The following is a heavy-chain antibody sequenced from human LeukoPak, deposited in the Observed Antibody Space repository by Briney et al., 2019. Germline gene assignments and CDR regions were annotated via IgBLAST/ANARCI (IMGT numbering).Heavy chain of an antibody. D-gene: IGHD6-13*01. CDR2: INHSGST. Sequence: GSLRLSCAASGFTFSSYGMSWIRQPPGKGLEWIGEINHSGSTNYNPSLKSRVTISVDTSKNQFSLKLSSVTAADTAVYYCARFIAAAGTTKFDYWGQGTLVTVSS. V-gene: IGHV4-34*01. J-gene: IGHJ4*02. CDR1: GFTFSSYG. CDR3: ARFIAAAGTTKFDY.